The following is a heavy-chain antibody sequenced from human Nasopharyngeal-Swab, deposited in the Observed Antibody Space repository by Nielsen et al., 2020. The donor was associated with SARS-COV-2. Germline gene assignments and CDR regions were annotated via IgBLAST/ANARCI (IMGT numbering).Heavy chain of an antibody. D-gene: IGHD3-10*01. V-gene: IGHV4-4*07. CDR2: IYTSGST. J-gene: IGHJ4*02. Sequence: ESLKISCTVSGGPISSYYWSWIRQPAGKGLEWIGRIYTSGSTNYNPSLKSRVTMSVDTSKNQFSLKLSSVTAADTAVYYCAREFTMVRGVLDYWGQGTLVTVSS. CDR1: GGPISSYY. CDR3: AREFTMVRGVLDY.